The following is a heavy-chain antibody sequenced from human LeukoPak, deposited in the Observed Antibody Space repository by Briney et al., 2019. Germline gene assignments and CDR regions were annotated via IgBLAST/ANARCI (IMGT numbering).Heavy chain of an antibody. CDR1: GYTFTSYG. Sequence: GASVKVSCKASGYTFTSYGISWVRQAPGQGLEWMGWISAYYGNTNYAQKLQGRVTMTTDTSTSTAYMELRSLRSDDTAVYYCARVTPRGALRPDFDYWGQGTLVTVSS. CDR2: ISAYYGNT. J-gene: IGHJ4*02. D-gene: IGHD3-3*01. V-gene: IGHV1-18*01. CDR3: ARVTPRGALRPDFDY.